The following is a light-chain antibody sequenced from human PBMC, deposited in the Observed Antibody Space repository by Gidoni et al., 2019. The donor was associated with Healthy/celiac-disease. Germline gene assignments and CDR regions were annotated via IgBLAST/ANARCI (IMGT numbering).Light chain of an antibody. V-gene: IGKV3-20*01. CDR1: QSVSSSY. CDR2: GAS. Sequence: EIVLTQSPGTLSLSPGERATLPCRASQSVSSSYLAWYQQKPGQAPRLLIYGASSRATGIPDRFSGSGSGTDFTLTISRLEPEDFAVYYYQQYGSSPLTFGGGTKVEIK. J-gene: IGKJ4*01. CDR3: QQYGSSPLT.